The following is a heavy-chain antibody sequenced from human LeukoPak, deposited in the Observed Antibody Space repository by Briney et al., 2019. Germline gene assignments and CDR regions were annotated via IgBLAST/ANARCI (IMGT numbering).Heavy chain of an antibody. CDR1: GGSSRGYY. CDR2: INHSGST. J-gene: IGHJ5*02. Sequence: SETLSLTCAVYGGSSRGYYWNWIRQPPGKGLEWIGEINHSGSTNYNPSLKSRVTISVDTSKNQFSLKLSSVTAADTAVYYCARQATGGGLGWFDPRGQGTLVTVSS. CDR3: ARQATGGGLGWFDP. D-gene: IGHD2-8*02. V-gene: IGHV4-34*01.